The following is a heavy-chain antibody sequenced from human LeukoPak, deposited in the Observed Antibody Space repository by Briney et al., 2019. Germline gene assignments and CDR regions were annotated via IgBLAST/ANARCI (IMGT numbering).Heavy chain of an antibody. CDR2: INPNSGGT. CDR3: ARVHLVRRYFDY. Sequence: ASVQFSCHASGSTFPSYYMHWVRQAPGQGLEWMGWINPNSGGTNYAKKFQGRVTMTRDTSISTAYMELSRLRSDDTAVYYCARVHLVRRYFDYWGQGTLVTVSS. V-gene: IGHV1-2*02. D-gene: IGHD2-2*01. CDR1: GSTFPSYY. J-gene: IGHJ4*02.